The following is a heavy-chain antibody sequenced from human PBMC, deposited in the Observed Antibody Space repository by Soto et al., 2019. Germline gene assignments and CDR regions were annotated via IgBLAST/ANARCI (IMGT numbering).Heavy chain of an antibody. J-gene: IGHJ4*02. CDR3: AAGGGLPRYY. CDR2: MYYSGTT. D-gene: IGHD5-12*01. CDR1: GGSISSSSYF. Sequence: SETRSLTCTVSGGSISSSSYFWGWIRQPPGKGLEWIGSMYYSGTTYYNPSLKSRVTISVDTSKNQFSLKLSSVTAADTAVYYCAAGGGLPRYYWGQGTLVTVS. V-gene: IGHV4-39*07.